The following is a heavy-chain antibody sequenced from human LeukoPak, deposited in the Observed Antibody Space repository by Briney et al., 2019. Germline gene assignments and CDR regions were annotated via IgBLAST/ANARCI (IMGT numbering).Heavy chain of an antibody. CDR1: RYTLDDYG. CDR2: ISGDGSST. CDR3: AKDAYSSGWYYFDS. Sequence: GGSLRHSCAPPRYTLDDYGMHWVRQVPGKGLESVSLISGDGSSTYYADSVKGRFTISRDNSKNSLYLQMNSLRTEDTALYYCAKDAYSSGWYYFDSWGQGTLVTVSS. V-gene: IGHV3-43*02. J-gene: IGHJ4*02. D-gene: IGHD6-19*01.